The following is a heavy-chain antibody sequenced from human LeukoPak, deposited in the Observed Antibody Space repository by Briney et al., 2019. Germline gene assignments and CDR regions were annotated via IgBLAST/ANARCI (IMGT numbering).Heavy chain of an antibody. CDR3: AQSGVGAMVASCFDN. CDR1: GFTFSSYD. V-gene: IGHV3-30*18. CDR2: ISDDGSKK. D-gene: IGHD5-18*01. J-gene: IGHJ4*02. Sequence: PGRSLRLSCAASGFTFSSYDMHWVRQAPGKGLEWVAVISDDGSKKYYADSVKGRFTISRDNSKNTLDLQMNSLRVADTAVYYCAQSGVGAMVASCFDNWGQGTLVIVSS.